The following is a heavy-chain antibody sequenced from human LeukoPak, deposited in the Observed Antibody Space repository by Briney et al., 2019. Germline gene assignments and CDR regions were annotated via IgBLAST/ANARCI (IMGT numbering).Heavy chain of an antibody. CDR3: ARHSAPVILTGYPFDY. Sequence: PSETLSLTCTVSGGSISSSSYYWGWIRRLPGKGLEWIGSIYYSGSTYYNPSLKSRVTISVDTSKNQFSLKLSSMTAADTAVYYCARHSAPVILTGYPFDYWGQGTSVTVSS. J-gene: IGHJ4*02. V-gene: IGHV4-39*01. CDR1: GGSISSSSYY. D-gene: IGHD3-9*01. CDR2: IYYSGST.